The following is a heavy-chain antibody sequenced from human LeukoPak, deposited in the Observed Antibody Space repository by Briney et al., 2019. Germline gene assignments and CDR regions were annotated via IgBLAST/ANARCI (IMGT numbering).Heavy chain of an antibody. J-gene: IGHJ6*02. Sequence: GGSLRLSCAASGFTVISNYMTWVRRAPGKGLEWVSVIYSGGSTYYADSVKGRFTISRDNSKNTLYLQMNSLTAEDTAVYYCARDVYRGSYGMDVWGQGTTVTVSS. V-gene: IGHV3-53*01. D-gene: IGHD2-2*01. CDR2: IYSGGST. CDR1: GFTVISNY. CDR3: ARDVYRGSYGMDV.